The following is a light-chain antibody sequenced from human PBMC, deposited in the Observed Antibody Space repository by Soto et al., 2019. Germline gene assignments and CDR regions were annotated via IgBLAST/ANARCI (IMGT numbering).Light chain of an antibody. CDR3: QQYGISRPWT. CDR1: QSVGSSY. J-gene: IGKJ1*01. Sequence: EIVLTQSPGTLSLSPGERATLSCRTSQSVGSSYLAWYQQKPGQAPRLLIYGASSRATGIPDRFSGSGSGTDFTLTISRLEPEDFAVYYCQQYGISRPWTFGQGTKV. V-gene: IGKV3-20*01. CDR2: GAS.